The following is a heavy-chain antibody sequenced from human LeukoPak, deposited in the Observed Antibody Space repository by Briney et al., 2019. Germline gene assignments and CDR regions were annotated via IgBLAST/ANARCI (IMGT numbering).Heavy chain of an antibody. Sequence: GGSLRLSCAASGFTITSYWMSWVRQAPGKGLEWVANIKQGGSKRNYVESVKGRFTISRDDAKNSLSLQMNSLRAEDTAVYYCARGLGAPDYWGQGTLVTVS. J-gene: IGHJ4*02. CDR3: ARGLGAPDY. V-gene: IGHV3-7*04. D-gene: IGHD6-6*01. CDR1: GFTITSYW. CDR2: IKQGGSKR.